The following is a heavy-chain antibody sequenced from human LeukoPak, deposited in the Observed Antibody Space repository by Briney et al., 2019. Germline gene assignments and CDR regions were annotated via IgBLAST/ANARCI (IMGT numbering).Heavy chain of an antibody. CDR1: GFIFSSYG. J-gene: IGHJ4*02. CDR3: AKERYYYDTSDYG. Sequence: GGSLRLSCAASGFIFSSYGMSWVRQAPGKGLEWVSSISGSGDSKYYADPVKGRFTISRDNSKNTLYVQMNSLRAEDTAVYYCAKERYYYDTSDYGWGQGTLVTVSS. D-gene: IGHD3-22*01. V-gene: IGHV3-23*01. CDR2: ISGSGDSK.